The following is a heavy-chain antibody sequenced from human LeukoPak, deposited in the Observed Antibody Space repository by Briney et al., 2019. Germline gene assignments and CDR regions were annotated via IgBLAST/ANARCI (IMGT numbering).Heavy chain of an antibody. J-gene: IGHJ5*02. Sequence: SVKVSCKASGGTFSSYTISWVRQAPGQGLEWMGRIIPILGIANYAQKFQGRVTITADKSTSTAYMELSSLRSEDTAVYYCARDLERTSFPFDPWGQGTLVIVSS. D-gene: IGHD1-1*01. CDR3: ARDLERTSFPFDP. CDR1: GGTFSSYT. V-gene: IGHV1-69*04. CDR2: IIPILGIA.